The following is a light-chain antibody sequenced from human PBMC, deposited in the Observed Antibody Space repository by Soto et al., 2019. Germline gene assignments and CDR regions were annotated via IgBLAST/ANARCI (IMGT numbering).Light chain of an antibody. V-gene: IGKV1-33*01. CDR2: DAS. Sequence: DLQMTQSPSSLFASVGDRVTITCQATQDINIYLNWYQQKPGKAPNLLIYDASNLEIGVPSRFSGSGSGTHFTFTISSLQTEDIGTYYCQQYDILPITFGRETRLEIK. CDR3: QQYDILPIT. CDR1: QDINIY. J-gene: IGKJ5*01.